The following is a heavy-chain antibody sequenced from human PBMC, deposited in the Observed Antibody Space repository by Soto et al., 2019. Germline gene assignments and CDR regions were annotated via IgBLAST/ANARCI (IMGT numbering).Heavy chain of an antibody. Sequence: QVQLVESGGGVVQPGRSLRLSCAASGFTFRNYGMHWVRQAPGKGLEWVSVISDHGSNIYYADSVKGRFNIPRDSSKNTLFMQMNSLRTEDTAVYYCAKDRSNTWSFDYWGQGALVSVSS. J-gene: IGHJ4*02. CDR2: ISDHGSNI. CDR1: GFTFRNYG. CDR3: AKDRSNTWSFDY. V-gene: IGHV3-30*18. D-gene: IGHD1-20*01.